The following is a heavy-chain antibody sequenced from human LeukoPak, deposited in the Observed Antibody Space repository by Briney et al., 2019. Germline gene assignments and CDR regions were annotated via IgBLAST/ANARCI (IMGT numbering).Heavy chain of an antibody. J-gene: IGHJ5*02. CDR2: IKQDGREK. D-gene: IGHD6-19*01. CDR3: ARDESSGLNWFDP. CDR1: GFTFSSYW. V-gene: IGHV3-7*01. Sequence: GGSLRLSCAASGFTFSSYWMSWVRQTPGKGLEWVANIKQDGREKYYVDSVKGRFTISRDNAKNSLYLQMNSLRAEDTAVYYCARDESSGLNWFDPWGQGTLVTVSS.